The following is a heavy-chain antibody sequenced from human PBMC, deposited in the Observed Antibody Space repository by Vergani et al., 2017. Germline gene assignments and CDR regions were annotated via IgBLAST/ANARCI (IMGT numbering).Heavy chain of an antibody. V-gene: IGHV3-15*01. Sequence: EGQLVESGGGLVKPGGSLRLSCAASEFTFSDVWMSWVRQAPGKGLEWVGRIKSKTDGGTTDYAAPVKGRFTISRDDSKNTLYLQMNSLKTEDTAVYYCTTDERSYYDSSGYYGGYYWGQGTLVTVSS. CDR2: IKSKTDGGTT. CDR1: EFTFSDVW. D-gene: IGHD3-22*01. CDR3: TTDERSYYDSSGYYGGYY. J-gene: IGHJ4*02.